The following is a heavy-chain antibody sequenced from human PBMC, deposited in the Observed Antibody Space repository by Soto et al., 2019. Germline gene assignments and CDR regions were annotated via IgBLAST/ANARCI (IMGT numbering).Heavy chain of an antibody. CDR2: IYYSGST. J-gene: IGHJ6*02. Sequence: TSETLSLTCTVSGGSISSGDYYWSWIRQPPGKGLEWIGYIYYSGSTYYNPSLKSRVTISVDTSKNQFSLKLSSVTAADTAVYYCARDGDGRMTTNPYYYYGMDVWGPGITVTVSS. CDR1: GGSISSGDYY. CDR3: ARDGDGRMTTNPYYYYGMDV. V-gene: IGHV4-30-4*01. D-gene: IGHD2-21*02.